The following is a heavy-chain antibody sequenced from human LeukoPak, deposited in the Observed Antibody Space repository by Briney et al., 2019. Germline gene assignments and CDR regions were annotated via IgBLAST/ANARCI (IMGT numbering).Heavy chain of an antibody. V-gene: IGHV1-2*02. CDR2: INPNSGDT. CDR3: ARDFRGGYDFWSGYYTPYYFDY. D-gene: IGHD3-3*01. CDR1: GYTFTDYY. J-gene: IGHJ4*02. Sequence: ASVKVSCKASGYTFTDYYIHWVRQAPGQGLEWMGWINPNSGDTNYAQKFQGRVTMTRDTSITTAYMELSRLRSDDTAVYYCARDFRGGYDFWSGYYTPYYFDYWGQGALVTVSP.